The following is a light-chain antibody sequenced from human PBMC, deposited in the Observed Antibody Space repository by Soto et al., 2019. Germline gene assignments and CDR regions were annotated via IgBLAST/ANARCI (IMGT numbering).Light chain of an antibody. V-gene: IGKV1-5*03. CDR1: QSISVW. CDR2: KAS. Sequence: DIRTTPLPSPLSSSVGDRVTTTFRASQSISVWLAWYQQKAGKAPNLLIYKASRLESGVPSRFSGSGSETEFTLTISGLQPGDSATYYCQQYNSYSTTFGQGTKVDIK. J-gene: IGKJ1*01. CDR3: QQYNSYSTT.